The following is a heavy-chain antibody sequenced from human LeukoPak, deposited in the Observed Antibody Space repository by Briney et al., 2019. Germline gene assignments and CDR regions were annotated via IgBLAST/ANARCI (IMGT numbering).Heavy chain of an antibody. CDR3: AKDFHFYGSGVDAFDI. CDR1: GFTFSSYG. V-gene: IGHV3-30*02. J-gene: IGHJ3*02. D-gene: IGHD3-10*01. CDR2: IRYDGSNK. Sequence: HAGGSLRLSCAASGFTFSSYGMHWVRQAPGKGLEWVAFIRYDGSNKYYADSVKGRFTISRDNSKNTLYLQMNSLRAEDTAVYYCAKDFHFYGSGVDAFDIWGQGTMVTVSS.